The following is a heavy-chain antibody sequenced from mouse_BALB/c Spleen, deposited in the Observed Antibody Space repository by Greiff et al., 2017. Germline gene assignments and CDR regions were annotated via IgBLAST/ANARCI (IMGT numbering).Heavy chain of an antibody. V-gene: IGHV4-1*02. CDR2: INPDSSTI. D-gene: IGHD2-4*01. J-gene: IGHJ4*01. CDR3: ARVYDYDGYAMDY. CDR1: GFDFSRYW. Sequence: EVQVVESGGGLVQPGGSLKLSCAASGFDFSRYWMSWVRQAPGKGLEWIGEINPDSSTINYTPSLKDKFIISRDNAKNTLYLQMSKVRSEDTALYYCARVYDYDGYAMDYWGQGTSVTVSS.